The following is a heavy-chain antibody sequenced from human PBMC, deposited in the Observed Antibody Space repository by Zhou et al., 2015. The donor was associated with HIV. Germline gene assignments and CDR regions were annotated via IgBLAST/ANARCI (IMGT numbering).Heavy chain of an antibody. CDR1: GGTFSSYA. D-gene: IGHD3-10*01. CDR3: AREGITMVRGVIPSHYYFDY. V-gene: IGHV1-69*01. CDR2: IIPIFGTA. J-gene: IGHJ4*02. Sequence: QVQLVQSGAEVKKPGSSVKVSCKASGGTFSSYAISWVRQAPGQGLEWMGGIIPIFGTANYAQKFQGRVTITADESTSTAYMELSSLRSEDTAVYYCAREGITMVRGVIPSHYYFDYWGQGTLVTVSS.